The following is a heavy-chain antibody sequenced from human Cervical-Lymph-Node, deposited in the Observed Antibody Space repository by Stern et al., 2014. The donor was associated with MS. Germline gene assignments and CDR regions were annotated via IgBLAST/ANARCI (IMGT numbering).Heavy chain of an antibody. CDR2: ITPNIGGT. V-gene: IGHV1-2*02. Sequence: QVQLGQSGAEVKNPGASVKVSCKASGYTFTGYYMHWVRQAPGQGLEWMGWITPNIGGTNYAQKFQGRVTMTRDTSISTAYMELSSLRPDDTAVYYCARGTVATISGYWGQGTLVTVPS. CDR3: ARGTVATISGY. D-gene: IGHD5-12*01. J-gene: IGHJ4*02. CDR1: GYTFTGYY.